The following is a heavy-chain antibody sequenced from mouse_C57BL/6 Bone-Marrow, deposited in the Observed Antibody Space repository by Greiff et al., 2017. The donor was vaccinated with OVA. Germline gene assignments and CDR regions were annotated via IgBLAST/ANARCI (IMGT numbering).Heavy chain of an antibody. Sequence: VQLQQSGAELVKPGASVKLSCTASGFNITDYYMHWVKQRTEQGLEWIGRIDPEDGGTKYAPKFQGKATITADTSSNTAYLQLSSLTSEDTAVYYCARADYGNYLYAMDYWGQGTSVTVSA. CDR3: ARADYGNYLYAMDY. J-gene: IGHJ4*01. V-gene: IGHV14-2*01. CDR2: IDPEDGGT. D-gene: IGHD2-1*01. CDR1: GFNITDYY.